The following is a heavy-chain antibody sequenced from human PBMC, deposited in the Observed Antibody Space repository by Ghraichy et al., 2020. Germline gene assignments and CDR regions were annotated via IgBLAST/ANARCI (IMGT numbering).Heavy chain of an antibody. J-gene: IGHJ5*02. V-gene: IGHV3-21*01. CDR1: GFTFSSYS. D-gene: IGHD2-15*01. CDR2: ISSSSSYI. Sequence: GGSLRLSCAASGFTFSSYSMNWVRQAPGKGLEWVSSISSSSSYIYYADSVKGRFTISRDNAKNSLYLQMNSLRAEDTAVYYCARLGMAATNWFDPWGQGTLVTVSS. CDR3: ARLGMAATNWFDP.